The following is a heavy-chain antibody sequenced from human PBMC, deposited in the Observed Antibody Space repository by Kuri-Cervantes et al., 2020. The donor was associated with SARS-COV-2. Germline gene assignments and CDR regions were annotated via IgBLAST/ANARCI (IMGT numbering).Heavy chain of an antibody. J-gene: IGHJ3*01. CDR2: IRGGGYTT. CDR3: AKDPIGDYVGAFDF. CDR1: GFTFSRYA. V-gene: IGHV3-23*01. Sequence: GGSLRLSCAPSGFTFSRYAMIWVRQAPGKGLEWISAIRGGGYTTYYAASVKGRFTISRDNFKNTLYLQMNNLIAEDTAVYYCAKDPIGDYVGAFDFWGQGTLVTVSS. D-gene: IGHD4-17*01.